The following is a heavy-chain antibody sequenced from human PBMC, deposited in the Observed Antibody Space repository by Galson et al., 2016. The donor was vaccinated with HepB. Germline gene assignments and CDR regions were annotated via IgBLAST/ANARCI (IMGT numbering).Heavy chain of an antibody. CDR3: ARGTIENYYRYCDY. D-gene: IGHD1-26*01. Sequence: SLRLSCAASGFTFSSYWMHWVRQAPGKGLVWVSRINSDGSSTSYADSVKGRFTISRDNAKNTLYLQMNSLRAEDTAVYYRARGTIENYYRYCDYWGQGTLVTVSS. CDR2: INSDGSST. CDR1: GFTFSSYW. V-gene: IGHV3-74*01. J-gene: IGHJ4*02.